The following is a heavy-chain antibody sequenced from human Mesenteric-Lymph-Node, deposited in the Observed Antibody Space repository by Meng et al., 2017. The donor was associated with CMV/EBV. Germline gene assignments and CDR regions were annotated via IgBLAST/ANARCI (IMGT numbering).Heavy chain of an antibody. V-gene: IGHV4-39*01. J-gene: IGHJ4*02. CDR1: RGSISSSSYY. CDR3: ASRPYYGDSTFDY. CDR2: LYYSGST. D-gene: IGHD4-17*01. Sequence: VSRGSISSSSYYWGWIRQPPGKGLEWIGSLYYSGSTFYNPSLKSRVTISVDTSKNQFSLKLSSVTAADTAVYYCASRPYYGDSTFDYWGQGTLVTVS.